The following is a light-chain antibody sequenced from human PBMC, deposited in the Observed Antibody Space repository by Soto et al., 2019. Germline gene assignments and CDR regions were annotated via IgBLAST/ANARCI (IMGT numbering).Light chain of an antibody. Sequence: EIVLTQSPGTLSLSPGERATLSCRASQSVSSIYLAWYQQKPGQAPRLLIYGASSRATGIPDRFSGSGSGTDFTLTISRLEPEDCAVYYCQQYGSSRWTFDQGTKVEI. J-gene: IGKJ1*01. CDR2: GAS. CDR1: QSVSSIY. V-gene: IGKV3-20*01. CDR3: QQYGSSRWT.